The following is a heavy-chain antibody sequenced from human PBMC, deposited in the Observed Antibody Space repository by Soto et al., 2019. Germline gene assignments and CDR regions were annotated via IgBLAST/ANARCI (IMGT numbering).Heavy chain of an antibody. CDR1: GGSISSGDYY. CDR2: IYYSGST. CDR3: AREDVDIVALDY. J-gene: IGHJ4*02. D-gene: IGHD5-12*01. Sequence: QVQLQESGPGLVKPSQTLSLTCTVSGGSISSGDYYWRWIRQPPGKGLEWIGYIYYSGSTYYNPSLTRRVSISVDTSENQFAPKLSSVTAADTAVYYCAREDVDIVALDYWGQGTLVTVSS. V-gene: IGHV4-30-4*01.